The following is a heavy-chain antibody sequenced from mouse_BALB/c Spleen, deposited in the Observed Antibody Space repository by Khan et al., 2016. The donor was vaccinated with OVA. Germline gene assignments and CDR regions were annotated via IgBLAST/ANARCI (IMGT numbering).Heavy chain of an antibody. CDR1: GYTFTNYG. Sequence: QIQLVQSGPELKKPGETVKISCKASGYTFTNYGMNWVKQAPGKGLKWMGWINTYTGEPTYTDDFKGRFAFSLDTSASTAYLQINNLKNEDMATYFWARGASYWYLDVWGAGTTVTVSS. V-gene: IGHV9-1*02. CDR3: ARGASYWYLDV. J-gene: IGHJ1*01. CDR2: INTYTGEP.